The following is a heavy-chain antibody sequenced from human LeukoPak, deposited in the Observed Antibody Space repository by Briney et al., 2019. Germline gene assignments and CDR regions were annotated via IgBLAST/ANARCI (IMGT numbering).Heavy chain of an antibody. D-gene: IGHD3-10*01. Sequence: ASVKVSCKASGGTFSSYAISWVRQAPGQGLEWMGGIIPIFGTANYAQKFQGRVTITADKSTSTAYMELSSLRSEDTAVYYCAINIMVRRVIGGSDYWGQGTLVTVSS. J-gene: IGHJ4*02. CDR3: AINIMVRRVIGGSDY. V-gene: IGHV1-69*06. CDR1: GGTFSSYA. CDR2: IIPIFGTA.